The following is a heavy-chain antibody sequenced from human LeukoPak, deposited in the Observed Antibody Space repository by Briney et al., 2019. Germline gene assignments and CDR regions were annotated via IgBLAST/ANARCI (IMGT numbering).Heavy chain of an antibody. D-gene: IGHD2-2*01. CDR3: AKDVPATYFDY. CDR1: GFTFSNNG. V-gene: IGHV3-30*02. CDR2: VRNDERTK. Sequence: PGGSLRLSCAASGFTFSNNGMQWVRQAPGKGLEWVAFVRNDERTKFYADSVKGRFTISRDNSKTTLYLQMNSLRAEDTAVYYCAKDVPATYFDYWGQGTLVTVSS. J-gene: IGHJ4*02.